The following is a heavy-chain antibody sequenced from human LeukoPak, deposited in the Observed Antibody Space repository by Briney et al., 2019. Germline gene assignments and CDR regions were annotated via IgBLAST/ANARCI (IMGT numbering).Heavy chain of an antibody. J-gene: IGHJ4*02. CDR2: IYSGGST. Sequence: GGSLRLSCAASGFTVSSNYMSWVRQAPGKGLEWVSVIYSGGSTYYADSVKGRFTISRDNSKNTLFLQMNGLRAEDTAVYYCAQDGTWIQLWLPNWGQGALVTVSS. D-gene: IGHD5-18*01. V-gene: IGHV3-53*01. CDR1: GFTVSSNY. CDR3: AQDGTWIQLWLPN.